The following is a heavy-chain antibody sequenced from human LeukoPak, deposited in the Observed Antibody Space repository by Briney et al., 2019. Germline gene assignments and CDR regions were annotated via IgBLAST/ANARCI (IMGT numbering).Heavy chain of an antibody. CDR3: ARGGYSYGYTDWYFDL. D-gene: IGHD5-18*01. CDR1: GGSISSDY. J-gene: IGHJ2*01. V-gene: IGHV4-59*01. Sequence: SETLSLTCTVSGGSISSDYWTWIRQPPGKGLEWIGSIYYSGTTKYNPSLESRVTISIDTSKNQFSLKLASVRAADTAVYYCARGGYSYGYTDWYFDLWGRGTLVTVSS. CDR2: IYYSGTT.